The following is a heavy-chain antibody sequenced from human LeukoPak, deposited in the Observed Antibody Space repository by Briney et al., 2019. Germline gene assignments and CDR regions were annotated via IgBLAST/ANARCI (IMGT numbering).Heavy chain of an antibody. V-gene: IGHV1-18*01. Sequence: ASVKVSCKASGYTSTSYGISWVRQAPGQGLEWMGWISAYNGNTNYAQKLQGRVTMTTDTSTSTAYMELRSLRSDDTAVYYCARDLKINYYDSSGYYGWFDPWGQGTLVIVSS. CDR3: ARDLKINYYDSSGYYGWFDP. D-gene: IGHD3-22*01. CDR2: ISAYNGNT. J-gene: IGHJ5*02. CDR1: GYTSTSYG.